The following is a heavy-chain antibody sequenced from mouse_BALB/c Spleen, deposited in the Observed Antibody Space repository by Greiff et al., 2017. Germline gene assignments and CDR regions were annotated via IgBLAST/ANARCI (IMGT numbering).Heavy chain of an antibody. CDR3: ARRYDY. Sequence: EVKLQESGPELVQPGASVKISCKASGYSFTGYFMNWVMQSHGKSLEWIGRINPYNGDTFYNQKFKGKATLTVDKSSSTAHMELRSLASEDSAVYYCARRYDYWGQGTTLTVSS. V-gene: IGHV1-20*02. CDR2: INPYNGDT. J-gene: IGHJ2*01. CDR1: GYSFTGYF. D-gene: IGHD2-14*01.